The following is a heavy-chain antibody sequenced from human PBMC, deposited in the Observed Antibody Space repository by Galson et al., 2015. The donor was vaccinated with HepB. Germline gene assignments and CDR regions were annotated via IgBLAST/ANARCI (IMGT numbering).Heavy chain of an antibody. J-gene: IGHJ6*02. V-gene: IGHV4-31*03. Sequence: TLSLTCTVSGGSISSGGYYWSWIRQHPGKGLEWIGYIYYSGSTYYNPSLKSRVTISVDTSKNQFSLKLSSVTAADTAVYYCARSRIPDYYDSSGYYLPGTDVWGQGTTVTVSS. CDR2: IYYSGST. D-gene: IGHD3-22*01. CDR1: GGSISSGGYY. CDR3: ARSRIPDYYDSSGYYLPGTDV.